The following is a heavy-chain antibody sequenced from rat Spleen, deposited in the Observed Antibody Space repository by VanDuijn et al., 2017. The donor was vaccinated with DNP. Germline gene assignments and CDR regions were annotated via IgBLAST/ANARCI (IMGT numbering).Heavy chain of an antibody. V-gene: IGHV5-22*01. CDR3: ARHGRRVFDY. Sequence: EVQLVESGGGLVQPGRSVKLSCAASGFTFSNYDMAWVRQTPTKGLELVAYISYFGDNTYSGDSVKGRFTISRDNAKSTLYLQMNSLRSEDMATYYCARHGRRVFDYWGQGVMVTVSS. CDR2: ISYFGDNT. J-gene: IGHJ2*01. D-gene: IGHD1-11*01. CDR1: GFTFSNYD.